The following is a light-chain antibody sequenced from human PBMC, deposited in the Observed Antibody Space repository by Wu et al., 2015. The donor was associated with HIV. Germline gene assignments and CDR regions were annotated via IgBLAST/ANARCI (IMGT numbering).Light chain of an antibody. CDR2: GAS. CDR3: QQYNNWPRT. CDR1: QSVSSTY. J-gene: IGKJ1*01. V-gene: IGKV3-20*01. Sequence: EIVLTQSPGTLSLSPGERATLSCRASQSVSSTYLTWYQQKPGRAPRLLIYGASNRATGIPDRFSGSGSGTDFTLTISSLQSEDFAVYYCQQYNNWPRTFGQGTKVEIK.